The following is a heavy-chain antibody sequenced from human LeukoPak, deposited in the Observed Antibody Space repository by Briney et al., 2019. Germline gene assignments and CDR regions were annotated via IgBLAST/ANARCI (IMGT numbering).Heavy chain of an antibody. CDR2: INGDGSST. CDR1: GLSGFTFSSYW. Sequence: GGSLRLSCAASGLSGFTFSSYWLHWVRQAPGKGLVLVSRINGDGSSTSYADSVKGRLTISRDNAQNTLYLQMNSLRAEDTAVYYCAATIDYGGYDHWGQGTLVTVSS. D-gene: IGHD4-23*01. CDR3: AATIDYGGYDH. V-gene: IGHV3-74*01. J-gene: IGHJ4*02.